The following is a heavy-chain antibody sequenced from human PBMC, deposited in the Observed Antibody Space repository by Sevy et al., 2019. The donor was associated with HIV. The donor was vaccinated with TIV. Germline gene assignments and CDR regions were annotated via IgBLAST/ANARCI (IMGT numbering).Heavy chain of an antibody. J-gene: IGHJ3*02. V-gene: IGHV4-39*01. CDR1: GGSISSSSYY. CDR3: ARRPGWQQMRGAFDI. CDR2: IYYSGSA. Sequence: SETLSLTCTVSGGSISSSSYYWGWIRQPPGKGLEWIGSIYYSGSAYYNPSLKSRVTISVDTSKNQFSLKLSSVTAADTAVYHCARRPGWQQMRGAFDIWGQGTMVTVSS. D-gene: IGHD6-13*01.